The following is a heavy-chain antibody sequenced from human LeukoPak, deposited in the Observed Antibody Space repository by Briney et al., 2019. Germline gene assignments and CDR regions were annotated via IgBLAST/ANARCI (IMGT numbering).Heavy chain of an antibody. Sequence: GGSLRLSCAASGFTFSSYWMHWVRQAPGKGLEWVSGISWNSGSIGYADSVKGRFTISRDDAKNSLYLQMNSLRAEDTALYYCAKVRNYDMQDYGMDVWGHGTTVTVSS. CDR3: AKVRNYDMQDYGMDV. V-gene: IGHV3-9*01. D-gene: IGHD3-9*01. J-gene: IGHJ6*02. CDR1: GFTFSSYW. CDR2: ISWNSGSI.